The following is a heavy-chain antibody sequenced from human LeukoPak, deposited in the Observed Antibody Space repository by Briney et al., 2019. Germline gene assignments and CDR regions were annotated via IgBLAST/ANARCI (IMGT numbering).Heavy chain of an antibody. D-gene: IGHD6-19*01. V-gene: IGHV1-18*04. CDR1: GYTFTSYG. CDR2: ISSYNGNT. Sequence: ATVKVSCKASGYTFTSYGSSWVRQAPGQGLEGMGCISSYNGNTNYPQKLQRRVTMTTDTSTSTAYMELRSLRSDDTAVYYCARGLVIAVAGPFFDYWGQGTLVTVSS. J-gene: IGHJ4*02. CDR3: ARGLVIAVAGPFFDY.